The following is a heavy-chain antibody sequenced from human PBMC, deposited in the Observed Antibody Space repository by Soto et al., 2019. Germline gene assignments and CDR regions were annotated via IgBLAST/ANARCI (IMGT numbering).Heavy chain of an antibody. CDR2: IQLDGSSK. J-gene: IGHJ4*02. D-gene: IGHD1-20*01. Sequence: PGGSLRLSCAASGIAFSGHGMHWVRQAPGKGLEWVANIQLDGSSKDYVGSVKGRFTISRDNAKNSLYLQMNSLTTEDTAVYYCARLITPRVLDSWGQGTLVTVSS. CDR1: GIAFSGHG. CDR3: ARLITPRVLDS. V-gene: IGHV3-7*05.